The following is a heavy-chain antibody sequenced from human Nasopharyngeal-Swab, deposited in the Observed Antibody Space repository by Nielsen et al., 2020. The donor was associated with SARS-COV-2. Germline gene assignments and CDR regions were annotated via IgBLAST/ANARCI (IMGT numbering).Heavy chain of an antibody. Sequence: SETLSLTCAVSGYSISSGYYWGWIRQPPGKGLEWIGSIYHSGSTYYNPSLKSRVTISVDTSKNRFSLKLSSVTAADTAVYYCARGAGYYYYYYMDVWGKGTTVTVSS. V-gene: IGHV4-38-2*01. J-gene: IGHJ6*03. CDR1: GYSISSGYY. CDR3: ARGAGYYYYYYMDV. CDR2: IYHSGST. D-gene: IGHD6-19*01.